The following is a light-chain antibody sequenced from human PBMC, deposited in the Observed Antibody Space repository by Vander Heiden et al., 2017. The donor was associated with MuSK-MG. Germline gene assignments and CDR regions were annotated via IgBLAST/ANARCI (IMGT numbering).Light chain of an antibody. CDR1: QSISSW. J-gene: IGKJ1*01. V-gene: IGKV1-5*03. Sequence: DIQMTQSPSTLSASVGDRVTITCRASQSISSWLAWYQQKPGKAPKLLIYKASSLESGVPSRFSGSGSGTEFTLTISSLHPDDFATYYCQQENSYPWTFGQGTKVEIK. CDR2: KAS. CDR3: QQENSYPWT.